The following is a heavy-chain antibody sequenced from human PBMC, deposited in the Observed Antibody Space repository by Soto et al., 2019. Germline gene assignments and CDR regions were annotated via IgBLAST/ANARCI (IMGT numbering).Heavy chain of an antibody. Sequence: PGGSLILSCAASGFAFNSYEMDWVRQAPGKGLEWVANIKSGGNTKFYVDSVKGRFTISRDDAKNSLYLDMNSLGAEDTAVYYCVKEKSVMYSGYDAFDVWRQGSMVPDS. V-gene: IGHV3-48*03. CDR3: VKEKSVMYSGYDAFDV. D-gene: IGHD5-12*01. J-gene: IGHJ3*01. CDR1: GFAFNSYE. CDR2: IKSGGNTK.